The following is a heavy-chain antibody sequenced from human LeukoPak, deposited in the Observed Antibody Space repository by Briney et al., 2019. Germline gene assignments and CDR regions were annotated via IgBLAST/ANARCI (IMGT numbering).Heavy chain of an antibody. CDR3: ARGRAGRGAMVRGVTSYFDY. Sequence: NPSETLSLTCAVYGGSFSGCYWSWIRQPPGKGQEWIGEINHSGSTNYNPSLKSRVTISVDTSKNQFSLKLSSVTAADTAVYYCARGRAGRGAMVRGVTSYFDYWGQGTLVTVSS. V-gene: IGHV4-34*01. J-gene: IGHJ4*02. CDR2: INHSGST. D-gene: IGHD3-10*01. CDR1: GGSFSGCY.